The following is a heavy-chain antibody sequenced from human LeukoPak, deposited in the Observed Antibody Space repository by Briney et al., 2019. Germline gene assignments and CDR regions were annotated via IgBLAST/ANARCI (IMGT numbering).Heavy chain of an antibody. CDR2: ISYKSSHI. V-gene: IGHV3-21*03. D-gene: IGHD6-13*01. CDR3: XXXFPPLXVAAAGDY. J-gene: IGHJ4*02. Sequence: PGGSLRLSCTASGFTFSDCDMNWFRQAPGKGREGVSSISYKSSHIYYADSAKGRFTISRDNYKNSVYLQMNNLRAKSTVVDYXXXXFPPLXVAAAGDYWGQGTLVTVSS. CDR1: GFTFSDCD.